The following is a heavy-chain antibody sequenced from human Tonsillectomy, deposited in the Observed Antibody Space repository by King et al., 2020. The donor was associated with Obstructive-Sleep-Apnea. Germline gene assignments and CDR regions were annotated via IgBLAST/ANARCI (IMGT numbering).Heavy chain of an antibody. Sequence: QLQESGPGLVKPSETLSLTCIVSVGSIGSSSYYWGWIRQPPGKGLEWIGSINYSGTTYYNPSLRSRVTISVDTSKNQWSLRLTSLTAADTAVYYCARLDIEYSYQYGMDVWGQGTTVTVSS. J-gene: IGHJ6*02. CDR3: ARLDIEYSYQYGMDV. V-gene: IGHV4-39*07. CDR2: INYSGTT. D-gene: IGHD2-2*03. CDR1: VGSIGSSSYY.